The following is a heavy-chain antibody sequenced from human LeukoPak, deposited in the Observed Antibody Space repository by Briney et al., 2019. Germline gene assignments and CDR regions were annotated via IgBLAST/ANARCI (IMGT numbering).Heavy chain of an antibody. Sequence: GGSLRLSCAVSGFTSSRYEMSWIRQAPGKGLEWISYISPSGTTMYYVDSVKGRFIISRDNAKDSLYLQMNSLRVEDTAVQYCARDPRGPDYWGQGTLVTVSS. CDR1: GFTSSRYE. V-gene: IGHV3-48*03. CDR2: ISPSGTTM. J-gene: IGHJ4*02. CDR3: ARDPRGPDY.